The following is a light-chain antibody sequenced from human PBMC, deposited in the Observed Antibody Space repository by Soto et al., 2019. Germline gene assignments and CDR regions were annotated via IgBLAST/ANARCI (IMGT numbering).Light chain of an antibody. V-gene: IGLV1-40*01. CDR3: QSYDDRRSGYV. CDR2: DTN. Sequence: QSVLTQPPSVSGAPGQRVTISCTGSSSKIGAGSAVHGYQQLPGTDPKLLMSDTNNRPSGGPDRLSGSKPGTSASLAITGLQAEDEADYYGQSYDDRRSGYVFGSGTKLTVL. J-gene: IGLJ1*01. CDR1: SSKIGAGSA.